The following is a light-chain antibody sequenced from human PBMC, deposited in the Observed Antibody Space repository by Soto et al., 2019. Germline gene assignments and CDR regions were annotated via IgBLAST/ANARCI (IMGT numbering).Light chain of an antibody. J-gene: IGLJ1*01. V-gene: IGLV1-40*01. CDR3: QSYDSSLSGYV. CDR2: ENN. Sequence: QSVLTQPPSVSEAPGQRVTISCIGSSSNIGAGYEAHWYQQVPGTAPKLLIYENNNRPSGVPDRFSGSKSGTSASLAITGLQAEDEAEYYCQSYDSSLSGYVFGTGTKLT. CDR1: SSNIGAGYE.